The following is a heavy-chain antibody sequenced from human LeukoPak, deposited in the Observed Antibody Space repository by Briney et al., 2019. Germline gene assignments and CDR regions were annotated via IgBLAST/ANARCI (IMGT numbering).Heavy chain of an antibody. D-gene: IGHD3-16*01. J-gene: IGHJ4*02. Sequence: GGSLRLSCAASGFTFSSYWMSWVRQAPGKGLEWVANIKQDGSEKYYVDSVKGRFTISRDNAKNSLYLQMDSLRAEDTAVYYCASGRLGYYSYYWGQGTLVTVSS. CDR1: GFTFSSYW. V-gene: IGHV3-7*01. CDR2: IKQDGSEK. CDR3: ASGRLGYYSYY.